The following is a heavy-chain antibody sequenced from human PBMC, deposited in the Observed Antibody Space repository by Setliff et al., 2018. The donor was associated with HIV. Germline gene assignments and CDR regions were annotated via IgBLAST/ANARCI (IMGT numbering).Heavy chain of an antibody. V-gene: IGHV1-18*01. D-gene: IGHD3-16*01. Sequence: ASVKVSCKASGYIFNSFGISWVRQAPGQGPEWMGWISAYNGNTKYAQKLQGRVTMTTDTSTSTGYMELRSLRSDDTAVYYCARDGPYVAVLIRAFDIWGQGTMVTVSS. CDR2: ISAYNGNT. J-gene: IGHJ3*02. CDR1: GYIFNSFG. CDR3: ARDGPYVAVLIRAFDI.